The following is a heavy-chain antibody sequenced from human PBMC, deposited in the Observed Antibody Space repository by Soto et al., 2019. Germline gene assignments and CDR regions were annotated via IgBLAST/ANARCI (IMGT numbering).Heavy chain of an antibody. CDR1: GFTFSSYA. V-gene: IGHV3-23*01. Sequence: GGSLRLSCAASGFTFSSYAMSWVCQAQGKGLEWVSAISGSGGSTYYADSVKGRFTISRDNSKNTLYLQMNSLRAEDTAVYYCAKTVDYGGNSYYFDYWGQGTLVTVSS. CDR3: AKTVDYGGNSYYFDY. D-gene: IGHD2-21*02. CDR2: ISGSGGST. J-gene: IGHJ4*02.